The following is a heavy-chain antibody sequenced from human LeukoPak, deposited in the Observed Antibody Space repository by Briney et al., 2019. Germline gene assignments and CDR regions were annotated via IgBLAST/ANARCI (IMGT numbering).Heavy chain of an antibody. CDR3: AKSLFTSATGTGRAFHI. CDR2: ISASGDVT. D-gene: IGHD1-1*01. V-gene: IGHV3-23*01. J-gene: IGHJ3*02. Sequence: GGSLRLSCAASGFTFSKFPMGWVRQAPGSGLEWVSAISASGDVTFYADSLRGRFTISRDNSKSTLYLQMNGLRAEDTAIFYCAKSLFTSATGTGRAFHIWGQGTRVTVSS. CDR1: GFTFSKFP.